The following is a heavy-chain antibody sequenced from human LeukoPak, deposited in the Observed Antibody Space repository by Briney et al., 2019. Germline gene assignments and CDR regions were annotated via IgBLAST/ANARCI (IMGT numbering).Heavy chain of an antibody. CDR1: GTSISSHY. V-gene: IGHV4-59*08. D-gene: IGHD6-19*01. CDR3: ARHSGGSGWPR. Sequence: SEILSLTCTVSGTSISSHYWNWIRQPPGKGLEWIGYIFYSGSTKYNPSLTSRVTISVDRSKNQFSLKLSSVTAADTAVYYCARHSGGSGWPRWGQGTLVTVSS. CDR2: IFYSGST. J-gene: IGHJ4*02.